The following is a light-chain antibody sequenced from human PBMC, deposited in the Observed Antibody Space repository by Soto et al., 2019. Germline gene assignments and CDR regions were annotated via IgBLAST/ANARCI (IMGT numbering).Light chain of an antibody. CDR1: SSDVGGYNY. Sequence: QSALTQPASVSGSPGQSITIFCTGTSSDVGGYNYVSWYQQRPGKPPKLMIYDVTNRPSGVSNRFSGSKSGSTASLTISGLQAEDEGDYSCSSYTNRNTVVFGGGTQLTVL. CDR3: SSYTNRNTVV. V-gene: IGLV2-14*03. J-gene: IGLJ3*02. CDR2: DVT.